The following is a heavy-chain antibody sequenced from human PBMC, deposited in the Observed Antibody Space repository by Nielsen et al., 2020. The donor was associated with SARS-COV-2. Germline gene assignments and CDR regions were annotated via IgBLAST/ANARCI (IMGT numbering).Heavy chain of an antibody. D-gene: IGHD1-26*01. CDR2: ISAYNGNT. J-gene: IGHJ3*02. CDR1: GYTFTSYG. CDR3: ARDFHRYSGSPDAFDI. Sequence: ASVKVSCKASGYTFTSYGISWVRQAPGQGLEWMGWISAYNGNTNYAQKLQGRVTMTTDTSTSTAYMELRSLRSDDTAVYYCARDFHRYSGSPDAFDIWGQGTMVTVSS. V-gene: IGHV1-18*04.